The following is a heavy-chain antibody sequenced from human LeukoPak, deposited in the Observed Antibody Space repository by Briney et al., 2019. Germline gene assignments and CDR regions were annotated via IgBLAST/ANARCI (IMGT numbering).Heavy chain of an antibody. CDR1: GFTFSSYA. D-gene: IGHD5-24*01. CDR2: ISYDGSNK. V-gene: IGHV3-30-3*01. J-gene: IGHJ6*02. Sequence: PGGSLRLSCAASGFTFSSYATHWVRQAPGKGLERVAVISYDGSNKYYADSVKGRFTISRDNSKNTLYLQMNSLRAEDTAVYYCARAMTTNHPTDYYYYGMDVWGQGTTVTVSS. CDR3: ARAMTTNHPTDYYYYGMDV.